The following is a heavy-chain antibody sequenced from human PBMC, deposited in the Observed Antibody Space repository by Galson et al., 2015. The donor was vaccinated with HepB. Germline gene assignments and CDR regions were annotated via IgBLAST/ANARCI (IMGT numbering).Heavy chain of an antibody. V-gene: IGHV3-64D*06. D-gene: IGHD5-18*01. Sequence: SLRLSCAASGFTFSSYAMHWVRQAPGKGLEYVSAISSNGGSTYYADSVKGRFTISRDNSKNTLYLQMSSLRAEDTAVYYCVKTGYSYGSDYWGQGTLVTVSS. CDR3: VKTGYSYGSDY. J-gene: IGHJ4*02. CDR2: ISSNGGST. CDR1: GFTFSSYA.